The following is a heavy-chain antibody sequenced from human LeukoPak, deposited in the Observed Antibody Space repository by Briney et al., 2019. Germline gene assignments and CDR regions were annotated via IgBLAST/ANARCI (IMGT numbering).Heavy chain of an antibody. Sequence: GGSLRLSCAVSAFIFTKYGLSWVRQAPGKGLEWVSEIYSDGSTYYAASVKGRFSISRDNSKNTVYLQMSSLRAEGTAIYYCARELREHGVFDIWGQGTMVTVSS. CDR1: AFIFTKYG. CDR2: IYSDGST. J-gene: IGHJ3*02. CDR3: ARELREHGVFDI. V-gene: IGHV3-53*01. D-gene: IGHD1-26*01.